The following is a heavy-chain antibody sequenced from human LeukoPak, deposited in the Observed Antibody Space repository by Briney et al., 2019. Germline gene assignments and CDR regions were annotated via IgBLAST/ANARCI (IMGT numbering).Heavy chain of an antibody. J-gene: IGHJ4*02. CDR3: ARAVAVAPSRYYFDY. CDR1: GGSFSGYY. Sequence: SETLSLTCAVYGGSFSGYYWSWIRQPPGEGLEWIGEINHSGSTNYNPSLKSRVTMSVDTSKNQFSLKLSSVTAADTAVYYCARAVAVAPSRYYFDYWGQGTLVTVSS. D-gene: IGHD6-19*01. CDR2: INHSGST. V-gene: IGHV4-34*01.